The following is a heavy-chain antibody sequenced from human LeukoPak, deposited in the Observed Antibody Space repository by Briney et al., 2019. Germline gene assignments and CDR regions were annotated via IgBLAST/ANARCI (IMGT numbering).Heavy chain of an antibody. D-gene: IGHD5-24*01. J-gene: IGHJ4*02. V-gene: IGHV3-23*01. CDR2: ISGGGGST. Sequence: GGSLRLSCAASGFTFSSYAMSWVRQAPGKGLEWVSAISGGGGSTYYADSVKGRFTTSRDNSKNTLYLQMNSLRAEDTAVYYCAKGRLTPRWPIDYWGQGTLVTVSS. CDR1: GFTFSSYA. CDR3: AKGRLTPRWPIDY.